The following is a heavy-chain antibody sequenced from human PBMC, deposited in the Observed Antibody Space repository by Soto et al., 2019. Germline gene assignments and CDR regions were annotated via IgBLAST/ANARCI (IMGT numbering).Heavy chain of an antibody. CDR1: VFTFNSHW. J-gene: IGHJ4*02. CDR2: IYFDGITT. CDR3: ARGGAMGVDY. D-gene: IGHD1-26*01. V-gene: IGHV3-74*01. Sequence: PWGSLLLSCTSSVFTFNSHWMHWVRQAPGKGLVWVSRIYFDGITTNYADSVKGRLTVSRDNAKKTVYLHVNTLRDEDTAVYYCARGGAMGVDYWGQGTMVTVSS.